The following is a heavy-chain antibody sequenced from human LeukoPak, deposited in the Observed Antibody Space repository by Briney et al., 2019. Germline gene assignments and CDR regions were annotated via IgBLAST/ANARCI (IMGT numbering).Heavy chain of an antibody. CDR1: GGSISSGSYY. J-gene: IGHJ5*02. Sequence: SETLSLTCTVSGGSISSGSYYWSWIRQPAGKGLQWIGRIYTSGSTNYNSSLKSRVTISVDTSKNQFSLNLSSVTAADTAVYYCARMGVRWSMIVAKLVDNWFDPWGQGTLVTVSS. D-gene: IGHD3-22*01. CDR2: IYTSGST. CDR3: ARMGVRWSMIVAKLVDNWFDP. V-gene: IGHV4-61*02.